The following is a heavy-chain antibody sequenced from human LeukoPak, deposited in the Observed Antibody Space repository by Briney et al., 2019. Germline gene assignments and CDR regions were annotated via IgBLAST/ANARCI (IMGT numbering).Heavy chain of an antibody. D-gene: IGHD2-15*01. CDR1: GGSFSGYY. CDR2: INHSGST. Sequence: PSETLSLTCAVFGGSFSGYYLSWIRQPPGKGLEWIGEINHSGSTNYNPSLKSRVTISVDTSKNQFSLKLSSVTAAETAVYYCARGRSILAYWGQGTLVTVSS. CDR3: ARGRSILAY. V-gene: IGHV4-34*01. J-gene: IGHJ4*02.